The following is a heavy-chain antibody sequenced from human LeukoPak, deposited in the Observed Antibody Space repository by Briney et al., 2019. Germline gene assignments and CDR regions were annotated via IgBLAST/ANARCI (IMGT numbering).Heavy chain of an antibody. D-gene: IGHD5-12*01. CDR1: GYTSSSYA. CDR3: AKGRGYSGYDFFDY. V-gene: IGHV3-23*01. Sequence: GGSLRLSCAASGYTSSSYAMSWVRQAPGKGLEWISAISASGGSTFYADSVKGRFTISRDNSKNTLYLQMNSLRAEDTALYYCAKGRGYSGYDFFDYWGQGTLVTVSS. CDR2: ISASGGST. J-gene: IGHJ4*02.